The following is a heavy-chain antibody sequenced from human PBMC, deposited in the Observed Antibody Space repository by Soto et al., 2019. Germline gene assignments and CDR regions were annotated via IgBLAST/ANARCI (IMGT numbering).Heavy chain of an antibody. Sequence: SETLSLTCTVSGGSISSSSYYWGWIRQPPGKGLEWIGGIYYSGSTYYNPSLKSRVTISVDTSKNQFSLKLSSVTAADTAVYYCATTGIAAAGTGENYYYYYGMDVWGQGTTVTVSS. V-gene: IGHV4-39*01. J-gene: IGHJ6*02. CDR3: ATTGIAAAGTGENYYYYYGMDV. CDR2: IYYSGST. CDR1: GGSISSSSYY. D-gene: IGHD6-13*01.